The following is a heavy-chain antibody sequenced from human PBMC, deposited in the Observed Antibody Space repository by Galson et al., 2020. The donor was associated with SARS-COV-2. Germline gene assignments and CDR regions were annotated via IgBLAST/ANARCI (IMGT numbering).Heavy chain of an antibody. V-gene: IGHV1-18*04. CDR1: GYTFNRYG. J-gene: IGHJ4*02. D-gene: IGHD1-20*01. CDR2: ISCHNGNT. CDR3: AREEDPTDYNPYFDY. Sequence: ASVKVSCEASGYTFNRYGISWVRQAPGQGLEWLGWISCHNGNTNYPQKFQGRVTMTKDWWTSTIYMELRSLRPDDTAVYYCAREEDPTDYNPYFDYWGQGTQVTVSS.